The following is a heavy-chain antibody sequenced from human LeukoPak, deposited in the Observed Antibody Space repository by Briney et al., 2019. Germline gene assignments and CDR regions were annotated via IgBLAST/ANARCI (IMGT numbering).Heavy chain of an antibody. CDR1: GFSFSGYA. CDR2: ISGSADTT. J-gene: IGHJ6*02. CDR3: TKDQGDYGDYVAGMDV. Sequence: GGSLRLSCATSGFSFSGYAMHWVRQAPGKGLEWVSAISGSADTTYYAASVKGRFTISRGNPKKIVSLQIISLRAEDTAVYYCTKDQGDYGDYVAGMDVWGQGTTVTVSS. V-gene: IGHV3-23*01. D-gene: IGHD4-17*01.